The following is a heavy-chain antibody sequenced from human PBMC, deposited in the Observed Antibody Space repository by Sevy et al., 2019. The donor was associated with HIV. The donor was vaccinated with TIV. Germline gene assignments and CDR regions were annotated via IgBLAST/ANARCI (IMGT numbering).Heavy chain of an antibody. CDR3: AIDHRRDGMIVVPFEK. D-gene: IGHD3-22*01. J-gene: IGHJ4*01. Sequence: GGSLRLSCAASRLSFSNAWMAWVRQAPGKGLEWVGRIKSETGGGTTDFAAFAKGKFTISRDDPKNTLYLQMNSLKTEDTAVYYCAIDHRRDGMIVVPFEKWGLGTLVTVSS. V-gene: IGHV3-15*01. CDR1: RLSFSNAW. CDR2: IKSETGGGTT.